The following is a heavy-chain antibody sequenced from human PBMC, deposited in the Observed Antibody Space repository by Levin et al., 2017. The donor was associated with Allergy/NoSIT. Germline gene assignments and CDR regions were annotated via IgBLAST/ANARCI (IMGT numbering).Heavy chain of an antibody. D-gene: IGHD2-15*01. CDR1: GFTFSSYS. CDR3: ARAGDIVVVVAATYFDY. Sequence: GGSLRLSCAASGFTFSSYSMNWVRQAPGKGLEWVSYISSSSSTIYYADSVKGRFTISRDNAKNSLYLQMNSLRAEDTAVYYCARAGDIVVVVAATYFDYWGQGTLVTVSS. V-gene: IGHV3-48*01. J-gene: IGHJ4*02. CDR2: ISSSSSTI.